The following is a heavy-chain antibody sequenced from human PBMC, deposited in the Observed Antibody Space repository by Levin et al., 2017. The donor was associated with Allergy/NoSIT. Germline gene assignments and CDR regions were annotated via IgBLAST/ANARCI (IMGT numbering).Heavy chain of an antibody. CDR1: GFTFSSYA. Sequence: GESLKISCAASGFTFSSYAMSWVRQAPGKGLEWVSAISGSGGSTYYADSVKGRFTISRDNSKNTLYLQMNSLRAEDTAVYYCAKDGVGATGENDYWGQGTLVTVSS. J-gene: IGHJ4*02. CDR2: ISGSGGST. CDR3: AKDGVGATGENDY. V-gene: IGHV3-23*01. D-gene: IGHD1-26*01.